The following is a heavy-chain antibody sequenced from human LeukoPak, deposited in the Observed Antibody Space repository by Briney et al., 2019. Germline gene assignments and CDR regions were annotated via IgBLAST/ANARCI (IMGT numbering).Heavy chain of an antibody. D-gene: IGHD3-3*01. J-gene: IGHJ4*02. V-gene: IGHV3-48*01. CDR1: GVTFSSYS. Sequence: GGSLRLSCAASGVTFSSYSMNWVRQAPGKGLEWVSYISSSSSTIYYADSVKGRFTISRDNAKNSLYLQMNSLRAEDTAVYYCARPYDFWSGNYFDYWGQGTLVTVSS. CDR3: ARPYDFWSGNYFDY. CDR2: ISSSSSTI.